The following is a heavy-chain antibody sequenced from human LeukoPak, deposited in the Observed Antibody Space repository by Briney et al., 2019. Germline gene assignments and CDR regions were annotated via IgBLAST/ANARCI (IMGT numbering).Heavy chain of an antibody. D-gene: IGHD2/OR15-2a*01. J-gene: IGHJ3*02. CDR3: ARLLSIADAFDI. CDR1: SGSIGSSSNY. CDR2: VYYSGST. Sequence: SETLSLTCTVSSGSIGSSSNYWGWIRQAPGKGLEWIGNVYYSGSTFYNPSLKSRVTISVDTSKNQFSLKLSSVTAADTAIYYCARLLSIADAFDIWGQGTMVTVSS. V-gene: IGHV4-39*01.